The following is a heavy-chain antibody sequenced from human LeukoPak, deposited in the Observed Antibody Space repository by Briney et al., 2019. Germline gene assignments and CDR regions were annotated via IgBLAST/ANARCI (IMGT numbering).Heavy chain of an antibody. J-gene: IGHJ4*02. CDR1: GASISSYY. Sequence: SETLSLTCTVSGASISSYYWSWIRQSPGKGLEWIGYIYYSGRTNYNPSLKSRVTISVDTSKNQFSLKLSSVTAADTAVYYCATEYSSSPHYWGQGALVTVSS. CDR2: IYYSGRT. CDR3: ATEYSSSPHY. D-gene: IGHD3-22*01. V-gene: IGHV4-59*12.